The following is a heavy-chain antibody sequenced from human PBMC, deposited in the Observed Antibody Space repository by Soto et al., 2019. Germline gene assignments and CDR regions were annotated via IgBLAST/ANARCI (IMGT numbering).Heavy chain of an antibody. CDR2: IYYTGST. J-gene: IGHJ5*02. Sequence: QVQLQESGPGLVKPSETLSLTCTVSGGSVSSGNYYWSWIRQTPGKGLEWIGFIYYTGSTSYNPSLKSRVTISMDTSKHQFSLKLTSVTAADTAVYYCASALYCSGGSCSFDPWGQGTLVTVSS. V-gene: IGHV4-61*01. CDR3: ASALYCSGGSCSFDP. CDR1: GGSVSSGNYY. D-gene: IGHD2-15*01.